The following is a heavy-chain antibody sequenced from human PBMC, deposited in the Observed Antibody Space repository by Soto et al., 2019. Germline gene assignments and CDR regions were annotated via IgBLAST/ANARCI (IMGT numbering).Heavy chain of an antibody. CDR2: TYYRSKWYN. J-gene: IGHJ6*02. Sequence: SQTLSLTCAISGDSVSSNSAAWNWIRQSPSRGLEWLGRTYYRSKWYNDYAVSVKSRITINPNTSKNQFSLQLNSVTPEDTAVYYCASSSDCSGGSCYSTPYGMDVWGQGTMVTVSS. CDR3: ASSSDCSGGSCYSTPYGMDV. CDR1: GDSVSSNSAA. V-gene: IGHV6-1*01. D-gene: IGHD2-15*01.